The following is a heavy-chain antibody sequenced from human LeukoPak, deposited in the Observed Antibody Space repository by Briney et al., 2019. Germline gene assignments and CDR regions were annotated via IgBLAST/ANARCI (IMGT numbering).Heavy chain of an antibody. V-gene: IGHV3-33*01. CDR1: GFTFSYYG. Sequence: GGSLRLSCAASGFTFSYYGMQWVRQAPGKGLEWVALIWHDGGKRYYADSVKGRFTISRDNSKNTLYLQMNSLRAEDTAVYYCAGRYCSSTSCYGTEYYFDYWGQGTLVTVSS. J-gene: IGHJ4*02. D-gene: IGHD2-2*01. CDR3: AGRYCSSTSCYGTEYYFDY. CDR2: IWHDGGKR.